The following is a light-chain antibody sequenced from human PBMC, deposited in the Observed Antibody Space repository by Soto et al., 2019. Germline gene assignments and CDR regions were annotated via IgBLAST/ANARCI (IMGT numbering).Light chain of an antibody. V-gene: IGKV1-9*01. CDR2: ASS. J-gene: IGKJ4*01. CDR1: QDIGTA. Sequence: DIQLTQSPSFLSASVGDRVAITSRASQDIGTALACYQQKPGKPPKLLIFASSTLQSGVPSRFSGSGAGTDFILTVSSLQPEDFATFYCQQVNSFPFTFGGGTMVDI. CDR3: QQVNSFPFT.